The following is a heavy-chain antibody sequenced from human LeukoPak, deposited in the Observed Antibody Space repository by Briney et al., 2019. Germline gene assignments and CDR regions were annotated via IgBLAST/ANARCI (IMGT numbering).Heavy chain of an antibody. Sequence: ASVKVSCKASGYTFTSYGISWVRQAPGQGLEWMGWISAYNGNTKYSQKFQGRVTITRDTSASTAYMELSSLRSEDTAVYYCAREGVRYYYYYYGMDVWGQGTTVTVSS. CDR1: GYTFTSYG. V-gene: IGHV1-18*01. CDR2: ISAYNGNT. J-gene: IGHJ6*02. CDR3: AREGVRYYYYYYGMDV.